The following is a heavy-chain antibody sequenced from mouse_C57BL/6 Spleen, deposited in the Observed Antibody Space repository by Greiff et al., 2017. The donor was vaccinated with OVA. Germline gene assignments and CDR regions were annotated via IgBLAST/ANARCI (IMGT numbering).Heavy chain of an antibody. V-gene: IGHV1-82*01. J-gene: IGHJ4*01. CDR2: IYPGDGDT. CDR1: GYAFSSSW. D-gene: IGHD5-1-1*01. CDR3: ARSPLYLYAMDY. Sequence: VQLQQSGPELVKPGASVKISCKASGYAFSSSWMNWVKQRPGKGLEWIGRIYPGDGDTNYNGKFKGKATLTADKSSSTAYMQLSSLTSEDSAVYFCARSPLYLYAMDYWGQGTSVTVSS.